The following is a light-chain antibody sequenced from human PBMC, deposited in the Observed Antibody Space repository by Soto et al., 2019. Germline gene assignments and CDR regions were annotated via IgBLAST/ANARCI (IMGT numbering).Light chain of an antibody. Sequence: DIQMTQSPSTLSASVGDRVSISCRASQSIGSWLAWHQQKPGKAPKLLIFDASSLESGVPLRFSGSGSGTEFTLTISSLQPDDFATYYFQQYNSYSPTFGPGTKGEIK. V-gene: IGKV1-5*01. CDR2: DAS. CDR3: QQYNSYSPT. J-gene: IGKJ1*01. CDR1: QSIGSW.